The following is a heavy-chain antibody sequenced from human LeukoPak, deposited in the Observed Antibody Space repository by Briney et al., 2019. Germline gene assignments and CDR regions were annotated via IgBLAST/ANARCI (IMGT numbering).Heavy chain of an antibody. CDR1: GYTFTGYY. CDR3: ARGLRGYSYGPNWFDP. D-gene: IGHD5-18*01. J-gene: IGHJ5*02. Sequence: ASVKVSCKASGYTFTGYYMHWVRQAPGQGLEWMGWINPNSGGTNYAQKFQGRVTMTRDTSISTAYMELSRLRSDDTAVYYCARGLRGYSYGPNWFDPWGQGTLVTVSS. CDR2: INPNSGGT. V-gene: IGHV1-2*02.